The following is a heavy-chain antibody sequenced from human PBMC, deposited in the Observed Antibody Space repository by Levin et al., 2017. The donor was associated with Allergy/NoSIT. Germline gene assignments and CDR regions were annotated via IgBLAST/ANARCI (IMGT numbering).Heavy chain of an antibody. D-gene: IGHD1-1*01. V-gene: IGHV3-53*01. Sequence: AGGSLRLSCAASGFTVSSNYMSWVRQAPGKGLEWVSLYYGDGRTAYGDSVKGRFTISRDISRNTLDLQMNSLRAEDTALYYCARLSGTVWSPFDLWGQETLVTVSS. J-gene: IGHJ4*02. CDR3: ARLSGTVWSPFDL. CDR1: GFTVSSNY. CDR2: YYGDGRT.